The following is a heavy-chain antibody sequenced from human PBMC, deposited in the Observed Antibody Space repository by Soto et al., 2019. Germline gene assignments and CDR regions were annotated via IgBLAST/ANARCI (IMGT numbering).Heavy chain of an antibody. CDR1: GGTFSSYA. D-gene: IGHD3-16*02. J-gene: IGHJ6*02. V-gene: IGHV1-69*13. Sequence: SVKVSCKASGGTFSSYAISWVRQAPGQGLEWMGGIIPIFGTANYARKFQGRVTITADESTSTAYMELSSLRSEDTAVYYCARSFPSYYYYGMDVWGQGTTVTVSS. CDR3: ARSFPSYYYYGMDV. CDR2: IIPIFGTA.